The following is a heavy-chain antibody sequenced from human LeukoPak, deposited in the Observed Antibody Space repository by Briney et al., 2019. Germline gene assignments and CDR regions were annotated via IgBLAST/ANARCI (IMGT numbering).Heavy chain of an antibody. Sequence: PSETLSLTCTVSGGSISSSSYYWGWIRQHPGQGLEWIGYIYYSGSTYYNPSLKSRVTISVDTSKNQFSLKLSSVTAADTAVYYCARDRVRTDYYGMDVWGQGTTVTVSS. D-gene: IGHD2-21*01. J-gene: IGHJ6*02. CDR2: IYYSGST. V-gene: IGHV4-31*03. CDR3: ARDRVRTDYYGMDV. CDR1: GGSISSSSYY.